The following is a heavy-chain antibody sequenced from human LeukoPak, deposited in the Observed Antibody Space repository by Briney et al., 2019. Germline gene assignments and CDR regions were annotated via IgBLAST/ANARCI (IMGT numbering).Heavy chain of an antibody. CDR2: INTNTGNP. CDR3: ARKFRSSSGWYWFDP. V-gene: IGHV7-4-1*02. J-gene: IGHJ5*02. CDR1: GDTFSSFA. D-gene: IGHD6-19*01. Sequence: GASVKVSCKASGDTFSSFAVSWVRQAPGQGLEWMGWINTNTGNPTYAQGFTGRFVFSLDTSVSTAYLQISSLKAEDTAVYYCARKFRSSSGWYWFDPWGQGTLVTVSS.